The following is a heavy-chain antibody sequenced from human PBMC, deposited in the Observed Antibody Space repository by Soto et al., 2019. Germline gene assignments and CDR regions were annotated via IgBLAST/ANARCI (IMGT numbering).Heavy chain of an antibody. J-gene: IGHJ6*02. CDR1: GFTFSSYA. CDR2: ISGSGGST. Sequence: GGSLRLSCAASGFTFSSYAMSWVRQAPGKGLEWVSAISGSGGSTYYADSVKGRFTISRDNSKNTLYLQMNSLRAEDTAVYYCAKDLTEYYDFWSGYSGLYYYYGMDVWGQGTTVTVSS. CDR3: AKDLTEYYDFWSGYSGLYYYYGMDV. V-gene: IGHV3-23*01. D-gene: IGHD3-3*01.